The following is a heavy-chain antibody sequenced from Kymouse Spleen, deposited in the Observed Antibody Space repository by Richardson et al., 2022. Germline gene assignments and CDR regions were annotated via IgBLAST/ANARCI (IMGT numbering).Heavy chain of an antibody. CDR3: ARLSARAARLFDY. CDR2: IYYSGST. Sequence: QLQLQESGPGLVKPSETLSLTCTVSGGSISSSSYYWGWIRQPPGKGLEWIGSIYYSGSTYYNPSLKSRVTISVDTSKNQFSLKLSSVTAADTAVYYCARLSARAARLFDYWGQGTLVTVSS. J-gene: IGHJ4*02. V-gene: IGHV4-39*01. D-gene: IGHD6-6*01. CDR1: GGSISSSSYY.